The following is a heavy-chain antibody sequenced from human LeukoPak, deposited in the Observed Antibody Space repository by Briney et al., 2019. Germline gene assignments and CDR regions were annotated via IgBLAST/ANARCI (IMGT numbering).Heavy chain of an antibody. CDR1: GGSFSGYY. V-gene: IGHV4-34*01. CDR2: IYYSGST. Sequence: SETLSLTCAVYGGSFSGYYWSWIRQPPGKGLEWIGSIYYSGSTYYNPSLKSRVTISVDTSKNQFSLKLSSVTAADTAVYYCARQYYYDSSGLRFGGQGTLVTVSS. J-gene: IGHJ4*02. CDR3: ARQYYYDSSGLRF. D-gene: IGHD3-22*01.